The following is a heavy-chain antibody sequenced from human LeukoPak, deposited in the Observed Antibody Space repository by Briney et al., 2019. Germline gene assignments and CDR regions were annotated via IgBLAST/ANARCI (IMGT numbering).Heavy chain of an antibody. CDR1: GGSISSSSYY. V-gene: IGHV4-39*01. Sequence: SETLSLTCTVSGGSISSSSYYWGWLRQPPGKGLEWIGSIYYRGSTYYNPSLKSRVTISVDTSKNQFSLKLSSVTAADTAVYYCARLRIVGATPDYFDYWGQGTLVTVSS. CDR2: IYYRGST. J-gene: IGHJ4*02. D-gene: IGHD1-26*01. CDR3: ARLRIVGATPDYFDY.